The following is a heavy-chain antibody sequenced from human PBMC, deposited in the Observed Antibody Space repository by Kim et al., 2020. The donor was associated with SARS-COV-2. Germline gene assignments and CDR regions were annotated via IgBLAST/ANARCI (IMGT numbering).Heavy chain of an antibody. Sequence: SVKVSCKASGDTFDKHTFGWVRLAPGRGPEWMGRILPILDMIHYAQKFQGRLTIAADKSTDTVYMELRSLKSEDTAVYFCAREDYYTSGRPEDYWGKGT. V-gene: IGHV1-69*02. J-gene: IGHJ4*02. CDR1: GDTFDKHT. CDR3: AREDYYTSGRPEDY. D-gene: IGHD3-10*01. CDR2: ILPILDMI.